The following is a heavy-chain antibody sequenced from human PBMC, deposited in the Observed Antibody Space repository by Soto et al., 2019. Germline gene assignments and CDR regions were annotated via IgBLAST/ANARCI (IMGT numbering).Heavy chain of an antibody. V-gene: IGHV3-13*01. D-gene: IGHD6-19*01. CDR1: GFTFSNDD. J-gene: IGHJ4*02. CDR2: IGRAGYT. Sequence: EVQLVESGGGLVQPGVSLRLSCAASGFTFSNDDMHWVRQGTGKGLEWVSSIGRAGYTYYLGSVKGRFTISREHAKNSLFLQLNTLRVEDTAEYFFIRDTSVAGTVEFDSWGQGALVTVSS. CDR3: IRDTSVAGTVEFDS.